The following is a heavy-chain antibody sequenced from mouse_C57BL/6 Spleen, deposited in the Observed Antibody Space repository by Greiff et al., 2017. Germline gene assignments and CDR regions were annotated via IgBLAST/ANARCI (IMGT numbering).Heavy chain of an antibody. Sequence: QVQLQQSGTELVKPGASVKLSCKASGYTFTSYWMHWVKQRPGQGLEWIGNINPSNGGTNYNEKFKSKATLTVDKSSSTAYMQLSSLTYEDSAVYYCASYGSSLYYYAMDYWGQGTSVTVSS. D-gene: IGHD1-1*01. CDR3: ASYGSSLYYYAMDY. J-gene: IGHJ4*01. CDR2: INPSNGGT. V-gene: IGHV1-53*01. CDR1: GYTFTSYW.